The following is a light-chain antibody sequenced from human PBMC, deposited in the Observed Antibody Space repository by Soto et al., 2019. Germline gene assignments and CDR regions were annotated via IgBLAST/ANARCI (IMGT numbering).Light chain of an antibody. CDR2: AAS. CDR3: LKDYDFPYT. Sequence: GDRVVITCRESQDLLVDVGWLQQRPGHAPNLLIYAASTLHTGDPSTFTGSGSGTDSTLTINDLHPEDVAYYFCLKDYDFPYTFGQGTKLEI. V-gene: IGKV1-6*01. J-gene: IGKJ2*01. CDR1: QDLLVD.